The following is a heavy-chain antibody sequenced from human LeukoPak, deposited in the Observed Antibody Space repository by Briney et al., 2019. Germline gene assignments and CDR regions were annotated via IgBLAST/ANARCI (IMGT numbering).Heavy chain of an antibody. CDR2: IAYDSSTT. Sequence: GRSLRLSCSASGFIFTNFGIQWVRQTPGKGLEWVAYIAYDSSTTYFGASVKGRFTISRDTSKNTVYLQMNSLRLEDTAVYFCAKDVRGDGHRYFDSWGQGTLVSVSS. D-gene: IGHD5-24*01. CDR1: GFIFTNFG. V-gene: IGHV3-30*02. J-gene: IGHJ4*02. CDR3: AKDVRGDGHRYFDS.